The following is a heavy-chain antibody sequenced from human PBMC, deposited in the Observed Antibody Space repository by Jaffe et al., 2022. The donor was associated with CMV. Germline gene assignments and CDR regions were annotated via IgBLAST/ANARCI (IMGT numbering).Heavy chain of an antibody. CDR3: ARVFRRQVGTSTWGYHYYMDV. CDR2: ISPYNGDT. Sequence: QVNLVQSGAEVKEPGASVRVSCKASGYSFLSYTFTWVRQAPGQGPEWMGWISPYNGDTNYAQNLKGRITMTTDTSTSTAYMELGSLRSDDTAVYYCARVFRRQVGTSTWGYHYYMDVWGQGTMVIVSS. V-gene: IGHV1-18*04. CDR1: GYSFLSYT. J-gene: IGHJ6*03. D-gene: IGHD1-26*01.